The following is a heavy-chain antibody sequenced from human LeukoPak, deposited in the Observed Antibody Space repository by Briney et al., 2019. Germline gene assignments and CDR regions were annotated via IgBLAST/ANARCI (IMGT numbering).Heavy chain of an antibody. CDR1: GFTFSSYA. Sequence: GGSLRLSCAASGFTFSSYAMHWVRQAPGKGLEYVSAISSNGGSTYYANSVKGRFTISRDNSKNTLYLQMGSLRAEDMAVYYCARATGSSSGWCGWGAFDIWGQGTMVTVSS. J-gene: IGHJ3*02. CDR3: ARATGSSSGWCGWGAFDI. D-gene: IGHD6-19*01. V-gene: IGHV3-64*01. CDR2: ISSNGGST.